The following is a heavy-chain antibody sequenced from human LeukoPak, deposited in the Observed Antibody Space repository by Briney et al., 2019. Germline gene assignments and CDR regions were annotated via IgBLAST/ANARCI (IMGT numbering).Heavy chain of an antibody. CDR1: GFTFSDAW. J-gene: IGHJ4*02. CDR3: TTDWICVGHCSDGVCHIGPFC. Sequence: GGSLRLSCAASGFTFSDAWMTWVRQVPGKGLEWVGRINTKAQDGTTDYAAPVKGRFTISRDDSKNTLYLQMNSLKTEDTGVYYCTTDWICVGHCSDGVCHIGPFCWGLGTLVTVSS. CDR2: INTKAQDGTT. D-gene: IGHD2-8*01. V-gene: IGHV3-15*01.